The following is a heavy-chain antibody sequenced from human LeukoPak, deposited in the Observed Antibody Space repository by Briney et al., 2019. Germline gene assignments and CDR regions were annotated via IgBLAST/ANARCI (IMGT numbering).Heavy chain of an antibody. CDR2: IYYSGST. CDR1: GGSISSYY. D-gene: IGHD6-13*01. J-gene: IGHJ4*02. V-gene: IGHV4-59*01. CDR3: ARGPLSIAAADY. Sequence: NPSETLSLTCTVSGGSISSYYWSWIRQPPGKGLEWIGYIYYSGSTNYNPSLKSRVTISVDTSKNQFSLKLSSVTAADTAVYYCARGPLSIAAADYWGQGTLVTVSS.